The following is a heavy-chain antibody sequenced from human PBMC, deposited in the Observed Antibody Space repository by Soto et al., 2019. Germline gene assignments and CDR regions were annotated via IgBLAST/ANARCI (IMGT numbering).Heavy chain of an antibody. Sequence: PGESLKISCKGSGYTFTTYWISWVRQMPGKGLEWMGRIDPGDSYTNYSPSFQGHVTISVDKSISAAYLQWSSLKASDTAMYYGASHLDRKIGFSFWVQGTLVTVSS. CDR2: IDPGDSYT. D-gene: IGHD3-22*01. J-gene: IGHJ4*02. CDR1: GYTFTTYW. CDR3: ASHLDRKIGFSF. V-gene: IGHV5-10-1*01.